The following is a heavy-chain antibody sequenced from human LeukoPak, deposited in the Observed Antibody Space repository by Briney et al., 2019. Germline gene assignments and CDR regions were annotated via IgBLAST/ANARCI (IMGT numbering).Heavy chain of an antibody. CDR1: GFTFSSYA. D-gene: IGHD3-22*01. Sequence: PGGSLRLSCAASGFTFSSYAMSWVRQAPGKGLEWVSAINGSGGSTYYADSVKGRFTISRDNSKNTLYLQMNSLRAEDTAVYYCAREKRDASKNGYHFDQWGQGTLVIVSS. CDR2: INGSGGST. CDR3: AREKRDASKNGYHFDQ. V-gene: IGHV3-23*01. J-gene: IGHJ4*02.